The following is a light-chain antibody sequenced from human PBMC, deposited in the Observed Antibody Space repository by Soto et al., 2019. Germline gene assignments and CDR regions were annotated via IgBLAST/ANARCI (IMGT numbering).Light chain of an antibody. CDR3: SSYTSSSTSV. Sequence: QSALTQPASVSGSPGQSITLSCTGTSSDIGGYNYVSWYQQHPGEAPKLMIFEVNNRPSGVSHRFSGSKSGNTASLTISGLQDEDEDDYYCSSYTSSSTSVFGGGTKLTVL. CDR2: EVN. J-gene: IGLJ1*01. CDR1: SSDIGGYNY. V-gene: IGLV2-14*01.